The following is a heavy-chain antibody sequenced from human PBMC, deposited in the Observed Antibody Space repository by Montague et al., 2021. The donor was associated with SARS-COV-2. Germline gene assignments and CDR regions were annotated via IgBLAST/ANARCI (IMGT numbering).Heavy chain of an antibody. CDR2: TNDSGRT. D-gene: IGHD2-15*01. CDR3: ARGYCSGSGCYYYYGMDV. Sequence: SETLSLTCAVYGGSFSGYYWSWIRQPPGRGLEWIGETNDSGRTNYNPSLKGRVTISVDTSKNQFSLRLSSVTAAETAVYYCARGYCSGSGCYYYYGMDVGGQGTTVTVSS. CDR1: GGSFSGYY. V-gene: IGHV4-34*01. J-gene: IGHJ6*02.